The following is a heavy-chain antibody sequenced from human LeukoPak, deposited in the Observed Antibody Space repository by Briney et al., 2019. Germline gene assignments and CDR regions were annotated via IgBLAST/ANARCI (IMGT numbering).Heavy chain of an antibody. CDR3: ARGRGGPPFDY. CDR1: GFTFSSYA. D-gene: IGHD3-10*01. V-gene: IGHV3-64*01. Sequence: PGGSLRLSCAASGFTFSSYAMHWVRQAPGQGLEYVAAISADGGTTWHSNSVNGRFTISRDTSKNTLYLQMGRLKTEDTALYYWARGRGGPPFDYWGQGILVTVSS. J-gene: IGHJ4*02. CDR2: ISADGGTT.